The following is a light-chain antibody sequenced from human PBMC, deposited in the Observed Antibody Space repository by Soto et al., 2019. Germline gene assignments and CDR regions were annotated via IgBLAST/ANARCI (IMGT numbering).Light chain of an antibody. CDR3: SSYTSSRTLV. Sequence: QSALTQPASVSGSPGQSITISCTGTSSDIGGYKFVSWYQQHPGKAPKLMIYEVSNRPSGVSNRLSGSKSGNAASLTISGLQAEDEADYYCSSYTSSRTLVFGGGTKPTV. V-gene: IGLV2-14*01. J-gene: IGLJ2*01. CDR1: SSDIGGYKF. CDR2: EVS.